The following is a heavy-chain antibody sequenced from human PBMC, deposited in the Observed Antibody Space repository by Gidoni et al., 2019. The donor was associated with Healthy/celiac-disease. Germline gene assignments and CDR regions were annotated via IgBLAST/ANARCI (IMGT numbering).Heavy chain of an antibody. CDR1: GGSFSGYY. Sequence: QVQLQQWGAGLLKPSETMSLTCAVYGGSFSGYYWSWIRQPPGKGLEWIGEINHSGSTNYNPSLKSRVTISVDTSKNQFSLKLSSVTAADTAVYYCARAGWGDAFDIWGQGTMVTVSS. J-gene: IGHJ3*02. CDR2: INHSGST. V-gene: IGHV4-34*01. CDR3: ARAGWGDAFDI. D-gene: IGHD1-26*01.